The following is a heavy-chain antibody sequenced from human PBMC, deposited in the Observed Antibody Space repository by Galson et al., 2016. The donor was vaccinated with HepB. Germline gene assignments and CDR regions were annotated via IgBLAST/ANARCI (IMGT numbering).Heavy chain of an antibody. V-gene: IGHV1-46*01. CDR1: GYTFTSYY. Sequence: SVKVSCKASGYTFTSYYMHWVRQAPGQGLEWMGIINPSGGSATYAQKFQGRVTMTRDTSTSTVYMELSSLRSEDTALYYCARDSKQWLVRRNWFDPWVQGTLVTVSS. CDR3: ARDSKQWLVRRNWFDP. CDR2: INPSGGSA. D-gene: IGHD6-19*01. J-gene: IGHJ5*02.